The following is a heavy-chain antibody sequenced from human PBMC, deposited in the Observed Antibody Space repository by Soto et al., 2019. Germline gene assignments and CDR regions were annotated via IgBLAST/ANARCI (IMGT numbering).Heavy chain of an antibody. J-gene: IGHJ6*03. D-gene: IGHD6-13*01. Sequence: PGGSLRLSWAASGFTFSSYSMNWVRQAPGKGLEWVSYISSSSSTIYYADSVKGRFTISRDNAKNSLYLQMNSLRAEDTAVYYCAREQQLVHDYYYYYMDVWGKGTTVTVSS. CDR3: AREQQLVHDYYYYYMDV. CDR1: GFTFSSYS. V-gene: IGHV3-48*01. CDR2: ISSSSSTI.